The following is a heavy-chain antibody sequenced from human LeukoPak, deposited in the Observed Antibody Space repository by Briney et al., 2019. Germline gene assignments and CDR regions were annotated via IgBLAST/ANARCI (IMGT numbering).Heavy chain of an antibody. CDR2: ISSSGSTI. J-gene: IGHJ6*02. Sequence: GGSLRLSCAASGFTFSDYYMSWIRQAPGKGLEWVSYISSSGSTIYYADSVKGRFTISRDNAKNSLYLQMNSLRAEDTAVYYYARDQYATPPGGYYYYGMDVWGQGTTVTVSS. V-gene: IGHV3-11*01. D-gene: IGHD2-8*01. CDR3: ARDQYATPPGGYYYYGMDV. CDR1: GFTFSDYY.